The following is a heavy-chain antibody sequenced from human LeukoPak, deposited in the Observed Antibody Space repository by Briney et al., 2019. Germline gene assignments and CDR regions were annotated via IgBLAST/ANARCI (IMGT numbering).Heavy chain of an antibody. CDR3: ARSDYDILTGYSARIYYFDY. Sequence: GGSLRLSCAASGFTFSSYSMNWVRQAPGKGLEWVSYISSSSSTIYYADSVKGRFTISRDNAKNSLYLQMNSLRAEDTAVYYCARSDYDILTGYSARIYYFDYWGQGTLVTVSS. CDR1: GFTFSSYS. CDR2: ISSSSSTI. D-gene: IGHD3-9*01. J-gene: IGHJ4*02. V-gene: IGHV3-48*01.